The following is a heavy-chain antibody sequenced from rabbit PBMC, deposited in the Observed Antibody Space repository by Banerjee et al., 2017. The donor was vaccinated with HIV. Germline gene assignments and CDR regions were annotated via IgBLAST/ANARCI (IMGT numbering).Heavy chain of an antibody. J-gene: IGHJ4*01. CDR2: IGAGSGVT. CDR3: ARFSYGGGSYYFNL. Sequence: QEQLVESGGGLVKPEGSLTLTCKASGFDFSSYYYMCWVRQDPGKGLEWIACIGAGSGVTAYASWAKGRFTISKTSSTTVDLKMTSLTAADTATYFCARFSYGGGSYYFNLWGPGTLVTVS. D-gene: IGHD4-2*01. V-gene: IGHV1S45*01. CDR1: GFDFSSYYY.